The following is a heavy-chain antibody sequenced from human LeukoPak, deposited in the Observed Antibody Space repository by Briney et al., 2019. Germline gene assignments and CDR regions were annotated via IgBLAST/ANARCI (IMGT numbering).Heavy chain of an antibody. CDR2: IWYDGSNQ. CDR1: GFTFSSYG. J-gene: IGHJ3*02. D-gene: IGHD3-22*01. V-gene: IGHV3-33*06. CDR3: AKDEAPDYYDSSGYGVAFDI. Sequence: GRSLRLSCAASGFTFSSYGMHWVRQAPGKGLEWVAVIWYDGSNQYYADSVKGRFTISRDNSKNTLYLQMNSLRAEDTAVYYCAKDEAPDYYDSSGYGVAFDIWGQGTIVTVSS.